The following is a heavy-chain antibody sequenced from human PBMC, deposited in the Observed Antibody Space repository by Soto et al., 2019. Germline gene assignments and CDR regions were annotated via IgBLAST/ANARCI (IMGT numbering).Heavy chain of an antibody. J-gene: IGHJ3*02. Sequence: QPGGSLRLSCAASGFTFSSYGMHWVRQAPGKGLEWVAVIWYDGSNKYYADSVKGRFTISRDNSKNTLYLQMNSLRAEDTAVYYCARETLQYSSSWYEGAFDIWGQGTMVTVSS. CDR1: GFTFSSYG. CDR3: ARETLQYSSSWYEGAFDI. V-gene: IGHV3-33*01. CDR2: IWYDGSNK. D-gene: IGHD6-13*01.